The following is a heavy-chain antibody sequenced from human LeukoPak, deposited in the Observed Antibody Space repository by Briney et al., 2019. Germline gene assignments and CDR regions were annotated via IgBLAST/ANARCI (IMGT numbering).Heavy chain of an antibody. J-gene: IGHJ3*02. CDR2: ISSSSSYI. CDR1: GFTFSSYS. D-gene: IGHD3-10*01. Sequence: EGSLRLACAASGFTFSSYSMNWVRQAPGKGLEWVSSISSSSSYIYYADSVKGRFTISRGNAKNSLYLQMNSLRAEDTAVYYCARDSGSAAFDIWGQGTMVTVSS. CDR3: ARDSGSAAFDI. V-gene: IGHV3-21*01.